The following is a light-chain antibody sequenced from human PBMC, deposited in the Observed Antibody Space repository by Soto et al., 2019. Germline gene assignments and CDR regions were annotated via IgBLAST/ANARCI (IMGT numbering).Light chain of an antibody. CDR3: QKYSSVPV. Sequence: DIQMTQSPTSLSASVGDRVTITCRASQDIRNFVAWYQQKPGKAPKLLIYAAYTLQSGLPSRFNGSVSGTDFTLTNNSLQPEYAATYSCQKYSSVPVFGPGTKVEIK. V-gene: IGKV1-27*01. J-gene: IGKJ3*01. CDR2: AAY. CDR1: QDIRNF.